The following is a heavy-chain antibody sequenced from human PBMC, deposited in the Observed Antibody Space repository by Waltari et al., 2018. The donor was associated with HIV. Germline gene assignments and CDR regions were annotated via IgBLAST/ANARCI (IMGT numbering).Heavy chain of an antibody. V-gene: IGHV6-1*01. CDR1: GDSVSSNSAA. Sequence: QVQLQQSGPGLVKPSQTLSLTCAISGDSVSSNSAAWNWIRQSPSRGLEWLGRTYYKSKWDNEYAVSVKSRRTINPDTSKNQFSLQLNSVTPEDTAVYYCARESIAARQASCGMDVWGQGTTVTVSS. D-gene: IGHD6-6*01. J-gene: IGHJ6*02. CDR2: TYYKSKWDN. CDR3: ARESIAARQASCGMDV.